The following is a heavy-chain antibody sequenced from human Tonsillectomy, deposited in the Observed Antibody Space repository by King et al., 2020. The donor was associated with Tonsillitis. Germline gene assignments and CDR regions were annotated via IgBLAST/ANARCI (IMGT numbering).Heavy chain of an antibody. D-gene: IGHD3-22*01. J-gene: IGHJ6*02. CDR1: GFTFSNAW. CDR3: TTARPDRPDYYYGMVV. CDR2: IKSKTDGGTT. Sequence: VQLVESGGGLVKPGGSLRLSCAASGFTFSNAWMSWVRQAPGKGLEWVGRIKSKTDGGTTAYAAPVKGRFTISRDDSKNTLYLQMNSLKTEDTAVYYCTTARPDRPDYYYGMVVWGQGTTVTVSS. V-gene: IGHV3-15*01.